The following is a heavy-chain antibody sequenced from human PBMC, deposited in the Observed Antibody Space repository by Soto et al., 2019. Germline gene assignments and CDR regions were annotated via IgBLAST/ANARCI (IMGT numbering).Heavy chain of an antibody. CDR2: ISGSGGST. V-gene: IGHV3-23*01. CDR3: AKDSGIFGVVYGY. D-gene: IGHD3-3*01. Sequence: GESLKISCAASGFTFSSYAMSWVRQAPGKGLEWVSAISGSGGSTYYADSVKGRFTISRDNSKNTLYLQMNSLRAEDTAVYYCAKDSGIFGVVYGYWGQGTLVTVSS. CDR1: GFTFSSYA. J-gene: IGHJ4*02.